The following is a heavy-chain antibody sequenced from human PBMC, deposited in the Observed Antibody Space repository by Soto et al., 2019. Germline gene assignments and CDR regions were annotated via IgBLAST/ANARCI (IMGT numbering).Heavy chain of an antibody. CDR2: ISYDGSNK. CDR1: GFTFSSYG. J-gene: IGHJ3*02. D-gene: IGHD6-19*01. CDR3: ARDRQSSGWLDAFDI. V-gene: IGHV3-30*03. Sequence: GGSLRLSCAASGFTFSSYGMHWVRQAPGKGLEWVAVISYDGSNKYYADSVKGRFTISRHSSMNTVYLQMDSLRAEDTAVYYCARDRQSSGWLDAFDIWGQGTMVTVSS.